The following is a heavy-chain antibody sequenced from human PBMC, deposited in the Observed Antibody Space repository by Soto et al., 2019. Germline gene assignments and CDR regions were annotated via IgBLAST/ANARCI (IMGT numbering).Heavy chain of an antibody. D-gene: IGHD6-25*01. CDR3: ARLVFHCLSGSCDDYNCYGLDV. V-gene: IGHV4-39*01. J-gene: IGHJ6*02. CDR1: GGSISSTDHY. CDR2: IYYAGST. Sequence: PSETLSLTCSVSGGSISSTDHYWGWIPQPQLKGLEGLGSIYYAGSTFNNPSLKRRATIYVDTSRNQFSLRLRSVTVSDRAVYYFARLVFHCLSGSCDDYNCYGLDVWGQVTTVTVSS.